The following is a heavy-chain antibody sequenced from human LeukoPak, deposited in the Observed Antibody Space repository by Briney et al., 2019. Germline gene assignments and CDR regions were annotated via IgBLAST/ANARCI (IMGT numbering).Heavy chain of an antibody. CDR1: GDSVSSNSAA. V-gene: IGHV6-1*01. D-gene: IGHD6-13*01. CDR2: TYYRSKWYN. CDR3: ARGRGYSSSWYPSHFDY. Sequence: SQTLSLTCAISGDSVSSNSAAWNWIRQSPSRGLEWLGRTYYRSKWYNDYAVSVKSRITINPDTSKNQFSLQLNSVTPEDTAVYYCARGRGYSSSWYPSHFDYWGQGTLVTVSS. J-gene: IGHJ4*02.